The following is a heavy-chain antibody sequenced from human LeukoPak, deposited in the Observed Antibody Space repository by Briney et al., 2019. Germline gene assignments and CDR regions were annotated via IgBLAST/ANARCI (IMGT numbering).Heavy chain of an antibody. V-gene: IGHV3-7*01. CDR1: GFTFSTYW. D-gene: IGHD3-10*01. CDR2: IKQDGSKI. CDR3: TRDEGVARGHNYHGMDV. Sequence: PGGSLRFSCAASGFTFSTYWMSWVRQAPGKGLEWVANIKQDGSKIYYVDSVKGRFTISRDNAKNSLYLQMNNLRAEDTAVYYCTRDEGVARGHNYHGMDVWGQGTTVTVSS. J-gene: IGHJ6*02.